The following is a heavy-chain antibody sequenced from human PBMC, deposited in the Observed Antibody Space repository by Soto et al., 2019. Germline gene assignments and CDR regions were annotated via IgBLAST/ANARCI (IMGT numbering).Heavy chain of an antibody. D-gene: IGHD2-2*01. CDR3: ARLYCSSTSCYSVGAFDI. V-gene: IGHV3-30-3*01. J-gene: IGHJ3*02. Sequence: GGSLRLSCAASGFTFSSYAMHWVRQAPGKGLEWVAVISYDGSNKYYADSVKGRFTISRDNSKNTLYLQMNSLRADDTAVYYCARLYCSSTSCYSVGAFDIWGQGTMVTVSS. CDR2: ISYDGSNK. CDR1: GFTFSSYA.